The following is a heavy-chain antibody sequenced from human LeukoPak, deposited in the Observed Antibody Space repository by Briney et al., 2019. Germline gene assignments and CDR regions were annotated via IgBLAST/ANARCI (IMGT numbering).Heavy chain of an antibody. CDR2: MNPNSGNT. CDR3: ARAPKQWLVRRYYFDY. J-gene: IGHJ4*02. CDR1: GYTFTSYD. D-gene: IGHD6-19*01. Sequence: GASVKVSCKASGYTFTSYDTNWVRQATGQGLEWMGWMNPNSGNTGYAQKFQGRVTMTRNTSISTAYMELSSLRSEDTAVYYCARAPKQWLVRRYYFDYWGQGTLVTVSS. V-gene: IGHV1-8*01.